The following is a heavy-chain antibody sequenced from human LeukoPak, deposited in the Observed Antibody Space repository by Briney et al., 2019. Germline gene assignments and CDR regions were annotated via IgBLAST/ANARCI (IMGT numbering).Heavy chain of an antibody. CDR3: ARDLFFSRHDSGAWFDP. CDR2: TTSSSSYI. V-gene: IGHV3-21*04. D-gene: IGHD3-22*01. J-gene: IGHJ5*02. CDR1: GFTFSSYN. Sequence: GGSLRLSCAASGFTFSSYNMNWVRQAPGKGLEWVSSTTSSSSYIYYADSVKGRFTISRDNAKNSLYLQMNSLRAEDTAVYYCARDLFFSRHDSGAWFDPWGQGTLVTVSS.